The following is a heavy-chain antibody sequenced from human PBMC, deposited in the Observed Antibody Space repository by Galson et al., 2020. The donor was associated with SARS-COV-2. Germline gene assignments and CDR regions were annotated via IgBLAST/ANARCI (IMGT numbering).Heavy chain of an antibody. CDR3: IIDDAAHGRGEFDY. CDR1: GFTFIYAW. V-gene: IGHV3-15*01. J-gene: IGHJ4*02. Sequence: GESLKISCAASGFTFIYAWMSWVRQAPGKGLEWVALIKSKTSGEATEYAAPVKGRFTISRDDSNNTVHLQMDSLKIEDTAVYYCIIDDAAHGRGEFDYWGQGTLVTVSS. D-gene: IGHD3-16*01. CDR2: IKSKTSGEAT.